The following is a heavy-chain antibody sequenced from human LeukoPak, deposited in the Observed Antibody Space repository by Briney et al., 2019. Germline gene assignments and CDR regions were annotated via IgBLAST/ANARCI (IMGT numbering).Heavy chain of an antibody. D-gene: IGHD3-16*01. CDR2: IYHSGST. J-gene: IGHJ4*02. CDR3: ARDLGGYFDY. V-gene: IGHV4-39*07. CDR1: GGSISSSSYY. Sequence: PSETLSLTCTVSGGSISSSSYYWGWIRQPPGKGLEWIGSIYHSGSTYYNPSLKSRVTISVDTSKNQFSLKLSSVTAADTAVYYCARDLGGYFDYWGQGTLVTVSS.